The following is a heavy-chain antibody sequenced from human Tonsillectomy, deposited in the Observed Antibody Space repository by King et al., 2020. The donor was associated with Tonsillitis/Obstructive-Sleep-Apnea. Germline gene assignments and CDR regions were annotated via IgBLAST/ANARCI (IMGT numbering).Heavy chain of an antibody. CDR3: VRGIGGGVSLGDYYYYYMDV. V-gene: IGHV3-66*01. J-gene: IGHJ6*03. CDR2: IYSDGST. CDR1: GFTVNSNY. Sequence: VQLVESGGGLVQPGGSLRLSCAASGFTVNSNYMNWVRQAPGKGLEWVSVIYSDGSTYYADSVKGRFTISRDNSKNTLYLQMNSLRAEDRAVYYCVRGIGGGVSLGDYYYYYMDVWGKGTTVTVSS. D-gene: IGHD3-16*01.